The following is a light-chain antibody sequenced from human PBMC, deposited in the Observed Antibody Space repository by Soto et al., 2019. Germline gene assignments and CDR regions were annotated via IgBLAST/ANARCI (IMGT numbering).Light chain of an antibody. Sequence: QSALTQPASVSGSPGQSITISCTGTSNDIGAHNYVSWYQQHPGKAPRLLIYEVTHRPSGVSYRFSGSKSDNTASLTISGLQAEDEADYYCSSYTSSSTVIFGGGTKVTVL. CDR1: SNDIGAHNY. CDR2: EVT. V-gene: IGLV2-14*01. CDR3: SSYTSSSTVI. J-gene: IGLJ2*01.